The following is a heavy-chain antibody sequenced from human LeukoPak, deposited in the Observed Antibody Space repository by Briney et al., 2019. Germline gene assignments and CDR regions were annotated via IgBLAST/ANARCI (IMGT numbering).Heavy chain of an antibody. J-gene: IGHJ4*02. CDR3: ASPRRGAGADY. CDR2: ISGTGVT. V-gene: IGHV3-23*01. D-gene: IGHD3-10*01. Sequence: GGSLRLSCAASGFTFNNYAVSWVRPAHGEGREWVSLISGTGVTYYPGSVKGRFTTSRDDPKNTLYLQMKSLRAEDTHLYSFASPRRGAGADYWGQGTLVTVSS. CDR1: GFTFNNYA.